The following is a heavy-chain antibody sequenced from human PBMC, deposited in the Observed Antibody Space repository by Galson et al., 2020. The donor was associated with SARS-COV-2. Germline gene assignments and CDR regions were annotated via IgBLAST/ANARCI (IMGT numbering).Heavy chain of an antibody. D-gene: IGHD2-21*02. CDR2: ISTYDGNT. CDR3: ARDPDRWSGDWYGMDV. CDR1: GYSFITYG. J-gene: IGHJ6*02. V-gene: IGHV1-18*01. Sequence: ASVKVSCKASGYSFITYGFSWVRQAPGHGLEWMGWISTYDGNTNYAQKLPGRVTMTTETSTSTAYMELRNLSSDDTAVYYCARDPDRWSGDWYGMDVWGQGTTVTVSS.